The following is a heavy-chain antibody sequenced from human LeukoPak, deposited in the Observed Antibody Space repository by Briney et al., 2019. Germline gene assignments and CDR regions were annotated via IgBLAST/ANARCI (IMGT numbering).Heavy chain of an antibody. D-gene: IGHD6-13*01. CDR3: ARAILSSSWYEVTPFDY. Sequence: SETLSLTCTVSGGSISSYYWGWIRQPPGKGLEWIGSIYYSGSTYYNPSLKSRVTISVDTSKNQFSLKLSSVTAADTAVYYCARAILSSSWYEVTPFDYWGQGTLVTVSS. CDR2: IYYSGST. CDR1: GGSISSYY. V-gene: IGHV4-39*01. J-gene: IGHJ4*02.